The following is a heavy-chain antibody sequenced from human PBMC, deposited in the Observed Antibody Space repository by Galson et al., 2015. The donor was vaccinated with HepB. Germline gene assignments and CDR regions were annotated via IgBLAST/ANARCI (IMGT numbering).Heavy chain of an antibody. CDR3: ARDSLGGFGAHDY. V-gene: IGHV3-21*01. CDR2: ISSSRSYI. D-gene: IGHD5-12*01. J-gene: IGHJ4*02. CDR1: GFPFSDFT. Sequence: SLRLSCAASGFPFSDFTMNWVRQAPGKGLEWISLISSSRSYIYYADSVKGRFTISRDNTKNSLYLLMNNLRAEDTAVYYCARDSLGGFGAHDYWGQGSLVAGSS.